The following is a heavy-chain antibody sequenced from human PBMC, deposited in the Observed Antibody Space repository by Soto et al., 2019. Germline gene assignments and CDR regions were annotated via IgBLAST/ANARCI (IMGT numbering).Heavy chain of an antibody. CDR3: ARDGGGLIVGATFYYYYGMDV. D-gene: IGHD1-26*01. CDR1: GGSISSYY. J-gene: IGHJ6*02. Sequence: QVQLQESGPGLVKPSETLSLTCTVSGGSISSYYWSWIRQPPGKGLEWIGYIYYSGSTNYNPSLKSRVTISVDTSKNQFSRKLSSVTAADTAVYYCARDGGGLIVGATFYYYYGMDVWGQGTTVTVSS. CDR2: IYYSGST. V-gene: IGHV4-59*01.